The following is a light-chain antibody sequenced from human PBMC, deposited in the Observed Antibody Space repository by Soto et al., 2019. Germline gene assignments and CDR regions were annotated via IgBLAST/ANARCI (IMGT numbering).Light chain of an antibody. J-gene: IGLJ2*01. CDR3: QTGGTGIVV. Sequence: QSVLTQSPSASASLGTSVKLTCTLSSGHRNYAIAWHQQQPEKGPRFLMKVNSDGSHSKGDGIPDRFSGSSSGAERYLTISSIQSEDEADYYCQTGGTGIVVFGGGTKLTVL. V-gene: IGLV4-69*01. CDR1: SGHRNYA. CDR2: VNSDGSH.